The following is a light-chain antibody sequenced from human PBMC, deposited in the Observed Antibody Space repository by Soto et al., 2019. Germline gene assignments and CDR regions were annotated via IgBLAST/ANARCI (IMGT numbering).Light chain of an antibody. Sequence: EIVLTQSPATLSLSPGESATLSCRTSQSVSSFLAWYQQRPGQAPRLLIYDASNRATGIPARLSGSGSGTDFTLTITSLEPEDFGVYHCQQRSNWPLTFGGGTKVEL. CDR2: DAS. V-gene: IGKV3-11*01. CDR3: QQRSNWPLT. CDR1: QSVSSF. J-gene: IGKJ4*01.